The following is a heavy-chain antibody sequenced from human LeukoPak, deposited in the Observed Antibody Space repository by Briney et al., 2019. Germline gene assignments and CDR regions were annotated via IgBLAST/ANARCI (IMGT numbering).Heavy chain of an antibody. Sequence: GGSLRLSCAASGFTFRSYSMNLVRQAPGKGLEWVANIKQDGSEKYYVDSVKGRFTISRDNAKNSLYLQMNSLKTEDTAVYYCTRDGHCSSTSCYPPGYWGQGTLVTVSS. V-gene: IGHV3-7*03. CDR1: GFTFRSYS. CDR2: IKQDGSEK. CDR3: TRDGHCSSTSCYPPGY. D-gene: IGHD2-2*01. J-gene: IGHJ4*02.